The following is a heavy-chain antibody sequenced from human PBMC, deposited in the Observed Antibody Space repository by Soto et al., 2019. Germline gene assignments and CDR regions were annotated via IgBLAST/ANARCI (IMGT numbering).Heavy chain of an antibody. D-gene: IGHD2-2*01. CDR3: ARDVKYCISTNCYAPDY. J-gene: IGHJ4*02. CDR1: GFTFRSSW. Sequence: PGGSLRLSCAVSGFTFRSSWMHWVRQAPGKGLLWVSRINGDGSFTSYADSVQGRFTISRDDSKSIAYLQMNSLKTEDKAVYYCARDVKYCISTNCYAPDYWGQGTLVTVSS. V-gene: IGHV3-74*01. CDR2: INGDGSFT.